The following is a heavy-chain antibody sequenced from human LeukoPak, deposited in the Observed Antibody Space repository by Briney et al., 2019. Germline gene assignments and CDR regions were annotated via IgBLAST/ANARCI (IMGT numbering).Heavy chain of an antibody. D-gene: IGHD3-10*01. CDR3: AKPSNYYGSATDAFDF. Sequence: SETLSLTCAVYGGSFSGYYWSWIRQPPGKGLEWIGNIYYSGSTYYNPSLKSRVTISVDTSKNHFSLKLNSVIAADTAVYYCAKPSNYYGSATDAFDFWGQGTMVTVSS. CDR2: IYYSGST. V-gene: IGHV4-34*01. J-gene: IGHJ3*01. CDR1: GGSFSGYY.